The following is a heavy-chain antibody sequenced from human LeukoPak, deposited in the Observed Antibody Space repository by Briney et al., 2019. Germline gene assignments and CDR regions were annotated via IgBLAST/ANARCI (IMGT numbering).Heavy chain of an antibody. CDR1: EVTGSDEY. D-gene: IGHD3-3*01. CDR3: ARAVSGYVDY. V-gene: IGHV3-53*01. J-gene: IGHJ4*02. CDR2: LYSGGRT. Sequence: VVFLRRSFAATEVTGSDEYMRWGRQAPRKKLEWVSVLYSGGRTYYADSVKGRFTISRDNSKNTLYLQMNSLRVEDTAVYYCARAVSGYVDYWGQGNLVTVSS.